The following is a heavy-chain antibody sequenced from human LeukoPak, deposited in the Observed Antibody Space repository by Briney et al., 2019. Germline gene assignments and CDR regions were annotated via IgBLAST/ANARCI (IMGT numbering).Heavy chain of an antibody. CDR3: ARHLYSSSMYGWFDP. CDR1: GGSISSSSYY. J-gene: IGHJ5*02. D-gene: IGHD6-13*01. Sequence: PSETLSLTCTVSGGSISSSSYYWGWIRQPPGKGLEWIGSIYYSGSTYYNPSLKSRVTISVDTSKNQFSLKLSSVTAADTAVYYCARHLYSSSMYGWFDPWGRGTLVTVSS. CDR2: IYYSGST. V-gene: IGHV4-39*01.